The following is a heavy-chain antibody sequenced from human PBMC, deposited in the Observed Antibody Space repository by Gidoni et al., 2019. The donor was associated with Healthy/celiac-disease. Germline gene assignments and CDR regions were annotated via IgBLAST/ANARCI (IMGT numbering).Heavy chain of an antibody. D-gene: IGHD3-9*01. CDR3: ARTLTIFPLADNWFDP. CDR1: GFSLSNARMG. J-gene: IGHJ5*02. V-gene: IGHV2-26*01. Sequence: QVTLKESGPVLVNPTETLTLTCTVSGFSLSNARMGVRWIRQPPGKALEWLAHIFSNDEKSYSTSLKSRLTISQDTSKSQVVLTMTNMDPVDTATYYCARTLTIFPLADNWFDPWGQGTLVTVSS. CDR2: IFSNDEK.